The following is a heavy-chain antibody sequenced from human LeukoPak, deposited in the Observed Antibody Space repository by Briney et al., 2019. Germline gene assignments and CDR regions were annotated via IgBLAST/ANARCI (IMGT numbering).Heavy chain of an antibody. CDR1: GFTVSSNY. D-gene: IGHD6-13*01. CDR3: AKDGYSSSARFVVNFH. Sequence: GGSLRLSCAASGFTVSSNYMSWVRQAPGKGLEWVSAISGSGGSTYYADSVKGRFTISRDNSKNTLYLQMNSLRAEDTAVYYCAKDGYSSSARFVVNFHWGQGTLVTVSS. J-gene: IGHJ4*02. V-gene: IGHV3-23*01. CDR2: ISGSGGST.